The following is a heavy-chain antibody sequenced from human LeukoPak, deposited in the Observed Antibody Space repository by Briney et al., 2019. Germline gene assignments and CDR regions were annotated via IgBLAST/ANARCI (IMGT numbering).Heavy chain of an antibody. CDR1: GGSISTYY. CDR3: ARETYSATYKYYFDY. D-gene: IGHD6-25*01. V-gene: IGHV4-59*06. CDR2: IYYSGST. Sequence: SETLSLTCTVSGGSISTYYWSWIRQHPGKGLEWIGYIYYSGSTYYNPSLKSRVTISVDTSKNQFSLKLSSVTAADTAVYYCARETYSATYKYYFDYWGQGTLVTVSS. J-gene: IGHJ4*02.